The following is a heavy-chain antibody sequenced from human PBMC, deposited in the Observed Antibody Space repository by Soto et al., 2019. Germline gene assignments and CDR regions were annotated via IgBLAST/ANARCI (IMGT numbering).Heavy chain of an antibody. CDR3: ARVEIAAAGQNWFDP. CDR1: GYTFTSYY. CDR2: INPSGGST. D-gene: IGHD6-13*01. V-gene: IGHV1-46*01. Sequence: GASVKVSCKASGYTFTSYYMHWVRQAPGQGLEWMGIINPSGGSTSYAQKFQGRVTMTRDTSTSTVYMELSSLRSEDTAVYYCARVEIAAAGQNWFDPWVQGTLVTVSS. J-gene: IGHJ5*02.